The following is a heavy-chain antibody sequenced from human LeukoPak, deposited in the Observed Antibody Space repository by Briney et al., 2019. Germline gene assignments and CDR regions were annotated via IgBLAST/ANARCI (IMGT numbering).Heavy chain of an antibody. CDR3: AKDLYRMVRGGSLHYFDY. J-gene: IGHJ4*02. D-gene: IGHD3-10*01. CDR1: GFTFSSYG. V-gene: IGHV3-30*18. Sequence: PGGSLRLSCAASGFTFSSYGMHWVRQAPGKGLEWVAVISYDGSNKYYADSVKGRFTISRDNSKNTLYLQMNSLRAEDTAVYYCAKDLYRMVRGGSLHYFDYWGQGTLVTVSS. CDR2: ISYDGSNK.